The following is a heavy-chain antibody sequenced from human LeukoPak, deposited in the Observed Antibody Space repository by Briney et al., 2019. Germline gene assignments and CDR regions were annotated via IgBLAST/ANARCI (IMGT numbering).Heavy chain of an antibody. V-gene: IGHV4-39*07. CDR3: ARDGLVGASYYYYYMDV. J-gene: IGHJ6*03. CDR1: GGSISSSSYY. D-gene: IGHD2-2*01. Sequence: SETLSLTCTVSGGSISSSSYYWGWIRQPPGKGLEWIGRIYTSGSTNYNPSLKSRVTISVDTSKNQFSLKLSSVTAADTAVYYCARDGLVGASYYYYYMDVWGKGTTVTISS. CDR2: IYTSGST.